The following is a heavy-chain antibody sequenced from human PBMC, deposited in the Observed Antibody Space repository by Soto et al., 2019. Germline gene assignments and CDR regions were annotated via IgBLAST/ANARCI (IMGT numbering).Heavy chain of an antibody. Sequence: QLQLQESGPGLVKPSQTLSLTCTVSGGSIISGDNYWSWVRQPPGKGLEWLGYISNSGNTYYNPSVKSRLTTSLDASKNQFSLHLSSVTAADTAVYFCARLGPLLGKVTNNWFDPWGQGALVTVSS. CDR1: GGSIISGDNY. CDR2: ISNSGNT. D-gene: IGHD2-2*01. J-gene: IGHJ5*02. CDR3: ARLGPLLGKVTNNWFDP. V-gene: IGHV4-30-4*01.